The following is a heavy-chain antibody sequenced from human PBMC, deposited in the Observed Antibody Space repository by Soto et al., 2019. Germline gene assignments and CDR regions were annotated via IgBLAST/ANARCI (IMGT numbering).Heavy chain of an antibody. CDR1: GYTFTSYA. Sequence: ASVKVSCKASGYTFTSYAISWVRRAPGQGLEWMGWISSYNGNTSYAQKLQGRVTMTTDTSTSTAYMELRSLRSDDTAVYYCARKYSSSSWFDPWGQGTLVTVSS. V-gene: IGHV1-18*01. D-gene: IGHD6-6*01. CDR2: ISSYNGNT. J-gene: IGHJ5*02. CDR3: ARKYSSSSWFDP.